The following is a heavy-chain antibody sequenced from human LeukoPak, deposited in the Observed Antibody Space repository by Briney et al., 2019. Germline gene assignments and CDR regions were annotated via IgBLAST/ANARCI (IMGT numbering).Heavy chain of an antibody. CDR2: ISGSGGST. CDR1: EFTFSSYA. J-gene: IGHJ4*02. CDR3: AKDDYYDSSGYYSLDY. Sequence: GGSLRLSCAASEFTFSSYAMSWVRQAPGKGLEWVSAISGSGGSTYYADSVKGRFTISRDNSKNTLYLQMNSLRAEDTAVYYCAKDDYYDSSGYYSLDYWGQGTLVTVSS. D-gene: IGHD3-22*01. V-gene: IGHV3-23*01.